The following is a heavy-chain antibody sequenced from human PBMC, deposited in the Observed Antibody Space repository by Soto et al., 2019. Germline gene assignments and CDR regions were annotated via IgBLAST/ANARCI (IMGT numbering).Heavy chain of an antibody. CDR3: TKYSGTSSAPAA. J-gene: IGHJ5*02. Sequence: EVQLVESGGGLVQPGGSLKLSCAASGFSFSDSAMHWVRQASGKGLEWVGRIGSKGQNYATTYAASVKGRFIISTDESRNTAHLQMNSLKTEDTAVYYCTKYSGTSSAPAALGQGTLVTVSS. CDR1: GFSFSDSA. D-gene: IGHD1-26*01. V-gene: IGHV3-73*02. CDR2: IGSKGQNYAT.